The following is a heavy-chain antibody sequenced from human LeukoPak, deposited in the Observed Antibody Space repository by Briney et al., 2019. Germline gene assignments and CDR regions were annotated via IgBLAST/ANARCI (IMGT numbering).Heavy chain of an antibody. D-gene: IGHD6-13*01. CDR2: IYHSGST. CDR1: GGSISSGGYS. Sequence: SETLSLTCAVSGGSISSGGYSWSWIRQPPGKGLEWIGYIYHSGSTYYNPSVKSRVTISVARSKNQFSLKLSSVPAGETVVYYCAREGAAAGHAFDIWGQGTMVTVSS. CDR3: AREGAAAGHAFDI. J-gene: IGHJ3*02. V-gene: IGHV4-30-2*01.